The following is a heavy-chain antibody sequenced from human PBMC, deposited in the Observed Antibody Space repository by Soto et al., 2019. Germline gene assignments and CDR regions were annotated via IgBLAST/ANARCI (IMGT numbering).Heavy chain of an antibody. V-gene: IGHV5-10-1*01. D-gene: IGHD3-9*01. CDR1: GYSFTSYW. CDR3: ARHDQYDILTGNHFDY. Sequence: GESLKISCKGSGYSFTSYWISWVRQMPGKGLEWMGRIDPSDSYTNYSPPFQGHVTISADKSISTAYLQWSSLKASDTAMYYCARHDQYDILTGNHFDYWGQGTLVTVSS. J-gene: IGHJ4*02. CDR2: IDPSDSYT.